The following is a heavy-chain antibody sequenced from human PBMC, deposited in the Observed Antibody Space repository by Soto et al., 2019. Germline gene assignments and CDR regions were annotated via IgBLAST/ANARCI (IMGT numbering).Heavy chain of an antibody. CDR1: GGSISSGGYS. CDR3: ASVVRLLEWFLNRYAP. D-gene: IGHD3-3*01. Sequence: SETLSLTCAVSGGSISSGGYSWSWIRQPPGKGLEWIGYIYHSGSTYYNPSLKSRVTISVDRSKNQFSLKLSSVTAADTAVYYCASVVRLLEWFLNRYAPSGQGTLVIVSS. V-gene: IGHV4-30-2*01. CDR2: IYHSGST. J-gene: IGHJ5*02.